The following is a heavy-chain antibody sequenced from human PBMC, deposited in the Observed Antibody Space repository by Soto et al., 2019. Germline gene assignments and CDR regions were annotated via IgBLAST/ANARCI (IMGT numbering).Heavy chain of an antibody. CDR2: ISTYNGNT. D-gene: IGHD6-6*01. J-gene: IGHJ4*02. Sequence: GSVKVSCKTYGYPFVSYGMSLVRQAPGQGLEWMGWISTYNGNTNYAQKFQDRVTMSTDTSTATVYMELRRLRSDDTAVYYCARDRLNTGYFGSWGQGTLVTVSS. CDR1: GYPFVSYG. CDR3: ARDRLNTGYFGS. V-gene: IGHV1-18*01.